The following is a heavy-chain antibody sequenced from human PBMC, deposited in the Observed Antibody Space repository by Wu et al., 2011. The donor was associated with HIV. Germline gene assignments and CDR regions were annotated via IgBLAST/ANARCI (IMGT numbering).Heavy chain of an antibody. V-gene: IGHV1-2*02. CDR1: GGLPSDRYA. Sequence: LVARSGAWRWKKPSGRSVEGLPATASGGLPSDRYAINWVRQAPGQGLEWMGWINPNSGGTNYAQKFQGRVTMTRDTSISTAYMELSRLRSDDTAVYYCATREVGGHSDAFDIWGQGTMVTVSS. CDR3: ATREVGGHSDAFDI. J-gene: IGHJ3*02. CDR2: INPNSGGT. D-gene: IGHD3-16*01.